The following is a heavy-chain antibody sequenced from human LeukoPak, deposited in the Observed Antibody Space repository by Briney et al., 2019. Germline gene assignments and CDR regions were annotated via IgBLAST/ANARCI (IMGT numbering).Heavy chain of an antibody. CDR2: IWYDGSNR. V-gene: IGHV3-33*01. CDR1: GFTFSTYG. D-gene: IGHD1-26*01. J-gene: IGHJ4*02. CDR3: ARNSGSYSDY. Sequence: PGRSLRLSCTTSGFTFSTYGMHWVRQAPGKGLEWVAAIWYDGSNRNYVDSVKGRFTISRDNSKNTLYLQMNSLRAEDTAVYYCARNSGSYSDYWGQGTLVTVSS.